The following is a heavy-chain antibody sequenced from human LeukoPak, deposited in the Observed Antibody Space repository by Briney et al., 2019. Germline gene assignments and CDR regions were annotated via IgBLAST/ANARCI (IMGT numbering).Heavy chain of an antibody. V-gene: IGHV3-23*01. CDR2: ISVSGGST. D-gene: IGHD2-2*01. CDR1: GFTFSSYA. CDR3: AKRRVYCSSTSCPVDV. Sequence: GGSLRLSCAASGFTFSSYAMSWVRQAPGKGLEWVSTISVSGGSTYYADSVKGRLTISRDNSKNTLYPQMNSLRAEDTAVYYCAKRRVYCSSTSCPVDVWGKGTTVTVSS. J-gene: IGHJ6*04.